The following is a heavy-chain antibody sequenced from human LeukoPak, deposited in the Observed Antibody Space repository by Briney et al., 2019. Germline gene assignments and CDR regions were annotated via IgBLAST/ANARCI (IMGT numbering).Heavy chain of an antibody. CDR2: ISSSSSYI. J-gene: IGHJ4*02. CDR3: AREAGPYTGFDY. D-gene: IGHD3-16*01. V-gene: IGHV3-21*01. Sequence: GGSLSLSCAASGFTFSSYSMNWVRQAPGKGLEWVSSISSSSSYIYYADSVKGRFTISRDNAKNSLYLQMNSLGAEDTAVYYCAREAGPYTGFDYWGQGTLVTVS. CDR1: GFTFSSYS.